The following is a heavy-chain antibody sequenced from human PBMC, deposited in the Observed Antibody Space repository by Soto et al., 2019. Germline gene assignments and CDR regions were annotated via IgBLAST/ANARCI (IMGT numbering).Heavy chain of an antibody. V-gene: IGHV5-51*01. CDR2: IYPSDYDT. J-gene: IGHJ4*02. CDR1: GYTFTTYW. Sequence: GASLKISCKTSGYTFTTYWVGWVRQRPGEGLEWMGIIYPSDYDTRYSPSFQGHVMFSVDKSLETAYLEWSSLKTSDTAVYFCAPRAGVIFPFDYWGQGTQVTVYS. D-gene: IGHD3-10*01. CDR3: APRAGVIFPFDY.